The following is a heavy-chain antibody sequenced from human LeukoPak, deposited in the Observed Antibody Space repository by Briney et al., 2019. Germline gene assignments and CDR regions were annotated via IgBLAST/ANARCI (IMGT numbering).Heavy chain of an antibody. CDR3: AREMDYYDSSGYPGY. V-gene: IGHV1-18*01. CDR1: GYTFTNYG. CDR2: ISAYSGNT. Sequence: ASVKVSCKASGYTFTNYGISWVRQAPGQGLEWMGWISAYSGNTNYAQKFQGRVTMTTDTSTSTGYMELRSLRSEDTAVYYCAREMDYYDSSGYPGYWGQGTLVTVSS. J-gene: IGHJ4*02. D-gene: IGHD3-22*01.